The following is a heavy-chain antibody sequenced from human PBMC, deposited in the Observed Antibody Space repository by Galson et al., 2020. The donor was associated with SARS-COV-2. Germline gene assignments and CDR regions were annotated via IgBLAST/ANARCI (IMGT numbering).Heavy chain of an antibody. V-gene: IGHV3-7*01. CDR3: ARGALTGRYFDR. CDR2: IKGEGSEK. Sequence: GESLKIPCAASGFTFTTYRMSWVRQAPGQGPERVANIKGEGSEKYYLDPVKGRFTIARDNAENSLYLQMISLRAEDTAVFYCARGALTGRYFDRWGRGTLVTVSS. J-gene: IGHJ2*01. CDR1: GFTFTTYR. D-gene: IGHD1-26*01.